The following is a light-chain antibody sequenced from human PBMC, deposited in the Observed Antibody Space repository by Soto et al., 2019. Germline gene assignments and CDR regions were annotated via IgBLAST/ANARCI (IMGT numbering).Light chain of an antibody. CDR3: FLSYSGAWV. Sequence: QAVVTQEPSVTVSPGETVALTCGSSTGPVTSGHYPYWLQQKPGQAPRTLISDTSIRYPWTPARFSGSLLGDKAALTLSGAQPEDEADYCCFLSYSGAWVFGGGTKLTVL. CDR2: DTS. J-gene: IGLJ3*02. CDR1: TGPVTSGHY. V-gene: IGLV7-46*01.